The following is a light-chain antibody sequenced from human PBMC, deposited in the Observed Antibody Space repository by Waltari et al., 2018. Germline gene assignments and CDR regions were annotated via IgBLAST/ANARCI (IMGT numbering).Light chain of an antibody. J-gene: IGKJ4*01. CDR3: QQRGNWPLT. CDR2: DTS. Sequence: DIVLTQSPATLSLSPRESATLYCRASQSVGSYLAWYQQKPGQAPRLLFYDTSSRATGVPARFTASGSGTDFSLTISSLDPEDFAVYYCQQRGNWPLTFGGGTKVEIK. CDR1: QSVGSY. V-gene: IGKV3-11*01.